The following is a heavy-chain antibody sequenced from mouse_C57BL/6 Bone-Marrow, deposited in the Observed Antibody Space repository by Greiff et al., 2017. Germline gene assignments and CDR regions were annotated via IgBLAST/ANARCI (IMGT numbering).Heavy chain of an antibody. CDR3: TRRVITTVGGFAY. CDR1: GYTFTDYE. Sequence: VQLQQSGAELVRPGASVTLSCKASGYTFTDYEMHWVKQTPVHGLEWIGAIDPETGGTAYNQKFKGKAILTADKSSSTAYMELRSLTSEDSSVYYCTRRVITTVGGFAYWGQGTLVTVSA. V-gene: IGHV1-15*01. CDR2: IDPETGGT. D-gene: IGHD1-1*01. J-gene: IGHJ3*01.